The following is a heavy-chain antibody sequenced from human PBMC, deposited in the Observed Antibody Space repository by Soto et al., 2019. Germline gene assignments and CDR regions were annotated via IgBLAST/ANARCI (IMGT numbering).Heavy chain of an antibody. Sequence: SETLSLTCAVYGGSFSGYYWSWIRQPPGKGLEWIGEINHSGSTNYNPSLKSRVTISVDTSKNQFSLKLSSVTAADTAVYYCARDYIVGATGFDYWGQGTLVTVSS. V-gene: IGHV4-34*01. CDR3: ARDYIVGATGFDY. J-gene: IGHJ4*02. CDR2: INHSGST. D-gene: IGHD1-26*01. CDR1: GGSFSGYY.